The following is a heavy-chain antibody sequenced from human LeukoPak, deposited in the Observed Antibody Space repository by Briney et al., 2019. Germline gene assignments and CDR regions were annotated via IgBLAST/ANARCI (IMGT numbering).Heavy chain of an antibody. J-gene: IGHJ1*01. CDR2: IKSDGST. V-gene: IGHV3-74*01. CDR1: GFTFSSYW. D-gene: IGHD3-22*01. CDR3: ARAPSEIGGYYPEYFRH. Sequence: PGGSLRLSCAASGFTFSSYWMHWVRQIRGRGRVWVSCIKSDGSTNYADSVKGRFTISRDNAKNTLSLQMNSLRAEDTGVYYCARAPSEIGGYYPEYFRHWGQGTLVTVSS.